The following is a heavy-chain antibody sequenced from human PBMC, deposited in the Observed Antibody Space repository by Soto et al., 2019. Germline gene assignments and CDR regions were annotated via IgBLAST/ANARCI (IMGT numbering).Heavy chain of an antibody. Sequence: ASVKVSCKASGYTFTSYDINWVRQATGQGLEWMGWMNPNSGNTGYAQKFQGRVTMTRNTSISTAYMELSSLRSEDTAVYYCARAGNSSGYSPFDAFHIWGQGTMVTVSS. V-gene: IGHV1-8*01. J-gene: IGHJ3*02. CDR1: GYTFTSYD. D-gene: IGHD3-22*01. CDR2: MNPNSGNT. CDR3: ARAGNSSGYSPFDAFHI.